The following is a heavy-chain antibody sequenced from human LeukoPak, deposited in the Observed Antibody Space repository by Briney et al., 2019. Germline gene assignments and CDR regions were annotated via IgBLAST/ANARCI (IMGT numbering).Heavy chain of an antibody. V-gene: IGHV3-7*01. CDR1: GFTFSDAW. J-gene: IGHJ4*02. CDR2: INKEGSEK. Sequence: PGGSLRLSCAASGFTFSDAWMSWVRQVPGKGLEWVANINKEGSEKNYVDSVKGRFTISRDDAKNSLYLQMNSLRAEDTAVYYCARGGGSGWPYDYWGQGTLVTVSS. D-gene: IGHD6-19*01. CDR3: ARGGGSGWPYDY.